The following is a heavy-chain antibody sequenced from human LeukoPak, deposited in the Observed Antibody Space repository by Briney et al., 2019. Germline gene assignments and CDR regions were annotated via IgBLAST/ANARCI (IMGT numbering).Heavy chain of an antibody. V-gene: IGHV3-21*01. Sequence: GGSLRLSCAASGFTFSSYSMNWVRQAPGKGLEWVSSISSSSSYIYYAVSVKGRFTISRDNARNSLYLQMNSLRAEDTAVYYCARDKSQAAYSGYDSDDAFDIWGQGTMVTVSS. CDR3: ARDKSQAAYSGYDSDDAFDI. J-gene: IGHJ3*02. D-gene: IGHD5-12*01. CDR1: GFTFSSYS. CDR2: ISSSSSYI.